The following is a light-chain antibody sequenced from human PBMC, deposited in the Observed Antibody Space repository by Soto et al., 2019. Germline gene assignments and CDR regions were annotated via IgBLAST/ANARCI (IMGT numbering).Light chain of an antibody. J-gene: IGKJ1*01. CDR2: GAS. CDR3: QQYGSSGT. CDR1: QSVSNNY. V-gene: IGKV3-20*01. Sequence: EIVLSPSPGTPSLSSGERATLSWRASQSVSNNYLAWYQQKPGQAPRLLIYGASNRATGIPDRFSGSGSGTDFTLTISRLEPEDFAVYYCQQYGSSGTFGQGTKVDIK.